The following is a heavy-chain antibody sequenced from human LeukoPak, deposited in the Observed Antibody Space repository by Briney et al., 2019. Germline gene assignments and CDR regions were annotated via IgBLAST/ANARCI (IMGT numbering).Heavy chain of an antibody. Sequence: RGASVKVSCKASGYTFSNYVLTWVRQAPGQGFEWMGRISIYTGNSNYAQKFQDRVTMTTDTSTSTAYMELRSLRSDDTAVYYCARGELLDYWGQGTLVTVSS. V-gene: IGHV1-18*01. J-gene: IGHJ4*02. CDR2: ISIYTGNS. CDR3: ARGELLDY. CDR1: GYTFSNYV. D-gene: IGHD1-26*01.